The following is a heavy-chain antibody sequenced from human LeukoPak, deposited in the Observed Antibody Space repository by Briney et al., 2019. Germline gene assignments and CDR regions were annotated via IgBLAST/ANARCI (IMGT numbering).Heavy chain of an antibody. CDR2: ISDSGGRT. J-gene: IGHJ4*02. D-gene: IGHD3-22*01. CDR3: AKRGVVIRVILVGFHKEAYYFDS. CDR1: GITLSNYG. Sequence: GGSLRLSCAVSGITLSNYGMSWVRQAPGKGLEWVAGISDSGGRTNYADSVKGRFTISRDNPKNTLYLQMNSLRAEDTAVYYCAKRGVVIRVILVGFHKEAYYFDSWGQGALVTVFS. V-gene: IGHV3-23*01.